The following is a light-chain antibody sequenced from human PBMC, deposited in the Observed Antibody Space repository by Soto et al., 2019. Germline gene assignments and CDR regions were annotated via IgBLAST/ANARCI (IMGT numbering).Light chain of an antibody. CDR1: SSDVGAFNY. J-gene: IGLJ1*01. Sequence: QSVLTQPASVSGSPGQSISISCIGTSSDVGAFNYVSWYQHHPGKAPQLIIYDVTSRPSGVSNRFSASKSGNTASLTISGLKAEDEADYYCSSYTTRNTEVFGTGTKVTVL. CDR3: SSYTTRNTEV. V-gene: IGLV2-14*03. CDR2: DVT.